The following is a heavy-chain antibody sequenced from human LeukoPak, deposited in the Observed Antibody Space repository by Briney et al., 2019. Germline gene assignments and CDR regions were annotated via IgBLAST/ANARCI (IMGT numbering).Heavy chain of an antibody. CDR1: GYTFTSYY. CDR2: INRSGGTT. D-gene: IGHD1-1*01. CDR3: ARGRRAGTTGGPFDY. V-gene: IGHV1-46*01. J-gene: IGHJ4*02. Sequence: ASVKVSCKASGYTFTSYYIHWVRQAPGQGPEWMGIINRSGGTTSYAQRFQGRVTMTRDTSTSTVYMELSSLRSEDAAMYYCARGRRAGTTGGPFDYWGQGTLVTVSS.